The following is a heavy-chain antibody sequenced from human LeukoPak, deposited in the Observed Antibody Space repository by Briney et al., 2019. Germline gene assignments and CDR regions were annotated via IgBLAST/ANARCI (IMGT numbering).Heavy chain of an antibody. V-gene: IGHV3-74*01. CDR1: GFAFSSYW. Sequence: GGSLRLSCAATGFAFSSYWMHWVRQAPGKGLVWVSRINSDGSSTSYADSVKGRFTISRDNAKNTLYLQMNSLRAEDTAVYYCAGGDGYIDPLFDYWGQGTLVTVSS. CDR3: AGGDGYIDPLFDY. CDR2: INSDGSST. J-gene: IGHJ4*02. D-gene: IGHD5-24*01.